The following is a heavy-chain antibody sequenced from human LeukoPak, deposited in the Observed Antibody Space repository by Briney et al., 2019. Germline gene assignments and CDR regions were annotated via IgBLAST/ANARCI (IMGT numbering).Heavy chain of an antibody. D-gene: IGHD2-21*01. V-gene: IGHV3-9*01. CDR3: ATEIAAGGPQDY. CDR2: ISWNSGSI. J-gene: IGHJ4*02. Sequence: GRSLRLSCAASGFTFDDYAMHWVRQAPGKGLEWVSGISWNSGSIGYADSVKGRFTISRDNAKSMLYLQMTSLRAEDTALYYCATEIAAGGPQDYWGQGTLVTVSS. CDR1: GFTFDDYA.